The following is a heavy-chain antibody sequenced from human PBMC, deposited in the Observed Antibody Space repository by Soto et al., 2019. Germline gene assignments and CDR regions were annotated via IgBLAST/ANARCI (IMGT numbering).Heavy chain of an antibody. CDR1: GGSINTDSW. V-gene: IGHV4-4*02. CDR2: IHRSRGT. Sequence: QVQLQESGPGLVSPLGTLSLTCAVSGGSINTDSWWTWVRQPQGKGLEWIGEIHRSRGTNYNSSLKSRVTISIDRYTNHFSLRLYSVTAADTAVYYCASREEARPFWGQGTLVTVSS. J-gene: IGHJ4*02. CDR3: ASREEARPF. D-gene: IGHD6-6*01.